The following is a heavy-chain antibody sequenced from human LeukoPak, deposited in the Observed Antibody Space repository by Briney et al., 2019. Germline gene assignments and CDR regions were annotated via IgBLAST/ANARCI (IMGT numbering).Heavy chain of an antibody. CDR3: AKDWGSFNFDY. CDR1: GFTFSNFW. V-gene: IGHV3-7*03. CDR2: IKQDETEK. Sequence: GGSLRLSCTASGFTFSNFWMGWARQAPGKGLEWVANIKQDETEKFYLGSVKGRFTISRDNAKNSLYLQMNSLRAEDTAVYYCAKDWGSFNFDYWGQGTLVTVSS. J-gene: IGHJ4*02. D-gene: IGHD3-10*01.